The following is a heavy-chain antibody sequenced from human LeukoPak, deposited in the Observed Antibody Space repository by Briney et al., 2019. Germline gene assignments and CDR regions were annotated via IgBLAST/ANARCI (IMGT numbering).Heavy chain of an antibody. CDR1: GFTFSSYG. V-gene: IGHV3-30*02. CDR2: IRYDGSNK. D-gene: IGHD2-2*01. J-gene: IGHJ4*02. Sequence: GGSLRLSCAASGFTFSSYGMHWVRQAPGKWLEWVAFIRYDGSNKYYADSVKGRFTISRDDSKNTLYLQMNSLRAEDTAVYYCAKAWDIVVVPAAADYWGQGPLVTVSS. CDR3: AKAWDIVVVPAAADY.